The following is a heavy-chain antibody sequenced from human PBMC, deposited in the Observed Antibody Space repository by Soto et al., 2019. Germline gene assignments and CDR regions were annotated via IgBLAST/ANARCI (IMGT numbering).Heavy chain of an antibody. V-gene: IGHV3-21*01. J-gene: IGHJ3*02. CDR1: GCTFSSYS. D-gene: IGHD2-2*01. CDR2: ISSSSSYI. CDR3: ASSCSSTSCFAFDI. Sequence: GGSLRLSCAASGCTFSSYSMNWVRQAPGKGLEWVSSISSSSSYIYYADSVKGRFTISRDNAKNSLYLQMNSLRAEDTAVYYCASSCSSTSCFAFDIWGQGTMVTVSS.